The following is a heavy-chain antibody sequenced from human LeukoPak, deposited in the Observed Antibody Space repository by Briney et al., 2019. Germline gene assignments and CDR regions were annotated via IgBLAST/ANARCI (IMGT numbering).Heavy chain of an antibody. D-gene: IGHD4-17*01. Sequence: PGGSLRLSCAASGFTFTTYWMSWVRQAPGKGLEWVANIKQDGTEKYYVDSVKGRFTISRDNAKNTLYLQMNSLRAEDTAVYYCARDRGYGDGWFDPWGQGTLVTVSS. CDR1: GFTFTTYW. CDR3: ARDRGYGDGWFDP. CDR2: IKQDGTEK. V-gene: IGHV3-7*01. J-gene: IGHJ5*02.